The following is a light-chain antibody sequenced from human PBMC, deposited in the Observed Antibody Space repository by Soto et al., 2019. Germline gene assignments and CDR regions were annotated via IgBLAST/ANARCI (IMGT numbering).Light chain of an antibody. CDR1: QTISSW. J-gene: IGKJ1*01. CDR3: QQYTNTNNPWM. CDR2: DAS. Sequence: EMQMIRSPYTLCGSVGDRVPITCRGLQTISSWMAWYQQKPGKAPKLLVYDASTLQSGVASRFSGSGSGTEFTLIISGLQPDDSATYYCQQYTNTNNPWMFGQGTKVDI. V-gene: IGKV1-5*01.